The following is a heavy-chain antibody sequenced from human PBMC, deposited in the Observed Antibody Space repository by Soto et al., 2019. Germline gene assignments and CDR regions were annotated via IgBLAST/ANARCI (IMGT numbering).Heavy chain of an antibody. CDR2: IVVGSGNT. Sequence: SVKVSCKASGFTFPSSAVQWVRQAVGQRLEWIGGIVVGSGNTNYAQKFQERVTITRDMSTSTAYMELSSLRSEDTAVYYCAAVGRSYYYDSSGYYRWGDAFDIWGQGTMVTVSS. V-gene: IGHV1-58*01. CDR1: GFTFPSSA. D-gene: IGHD3-22*01. CDR3: AAVGRSYYYDSSGYYRWGDAFDI. J-gene: IGHJ3*02.